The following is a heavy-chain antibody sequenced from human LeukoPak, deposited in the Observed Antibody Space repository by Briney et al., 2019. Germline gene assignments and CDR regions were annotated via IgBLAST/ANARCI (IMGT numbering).Heavy chain of an antibody. V-gene: IGHV4-34*01. CDR1: GGSFSGYY. D-gene: IGHD2-15*01. CDR3: AGSRGYCSGGSCYSGNYYYYGMDV. CDR2: INHSGST. Sequence: SETLSLTCAVYGGSFSGYYWSWIRQPPGKGLEWIGEINHSGSTYYNPSLKSRVTISVDTSKNQFSLKLSSVTAADTAVYYCAGSRGYCSGGSCYSGNYYYYGMDVWGKGTTVTVSS. J-gene: IGHJ6*04.